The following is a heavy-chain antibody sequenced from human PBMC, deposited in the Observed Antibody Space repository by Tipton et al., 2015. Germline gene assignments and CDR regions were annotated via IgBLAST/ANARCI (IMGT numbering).Heavy chain of an antibody. CDR3: AKDHRVVVITGGGN. CDR2: ISSGGGT. V-gene: IGHV3-53*01. Sequence: SLRLSCAASGLSVSLNYMTWVRQAPGKGLEWVSLISSGGGTFYTDSVKGRFTISRDNSKNTLYLQMNSLRAEDTAVYYCAKDHRVVVITGGGNWGQGTLVTVSS. CDR1: GLSVSLNY. D-gene: IGHD3-22*01. J-gene: IGHJ4*02.